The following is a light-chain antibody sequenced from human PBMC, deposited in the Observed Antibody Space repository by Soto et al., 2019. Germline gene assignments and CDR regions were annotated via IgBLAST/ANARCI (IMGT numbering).Light chain of an antibody. CDR2: DVS. Sequence: QSALTQPRSVSGSPGQSVTISCTGTSSDVGGYRYVSWFQQHPGKAPKFMIFDVSKRPSGVPDRFSGSKSGNTASLTISGLQAEDEADYYCSSYTDSSNYVFGTGTKVTVL. J-gene: IGLJ1*01. CDR1: SSDVGGYRY. V-gene: IGLV2-11*01. CDR3: SSYTDSSNYV.